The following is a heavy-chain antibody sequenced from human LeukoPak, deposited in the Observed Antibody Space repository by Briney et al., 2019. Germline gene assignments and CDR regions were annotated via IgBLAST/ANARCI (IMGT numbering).Heavy chain of an antibody. CDR3: ASAGAPQGWFDP. CDR1: GGSISSSNW. D-gene: IGHD7-27*01. J-gene: IGHJ5*02. V-gene: IGHV4-4*02. CDR2: IYHSGST. Sequence: SETLSLTCTVSGGSISSSNWWSWVRQPPGKGLEWIGEIYHSGSTNYNPSLKSRVTISVDTSKNQFSLKLSSVTAADTAVYYCASAGAPQGWFDPWGQGTLVTVSS.